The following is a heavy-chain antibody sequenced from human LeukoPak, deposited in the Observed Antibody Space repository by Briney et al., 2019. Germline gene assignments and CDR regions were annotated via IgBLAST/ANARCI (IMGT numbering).Heavy chain of an antibody. CDR2: IIPIFGTA. CDR1: GGSFSSEA. Sequence: GASVKVSCKAFGGSFSSEAISWVRQAPGQGLEWMGGIIPIFGTANYAQKFQGRVTITTDEFTSTAYMEVSSLSSEDAAVYYCGRKAGDCGGGSCYSIDYWGQGTLVTVSS. D-gene: IGHD2-15*01. J-gene: IGHJ4*02. CDR3: GRKAGDCGGGSCYSIDY. V-gene: IGHV1-69*05.